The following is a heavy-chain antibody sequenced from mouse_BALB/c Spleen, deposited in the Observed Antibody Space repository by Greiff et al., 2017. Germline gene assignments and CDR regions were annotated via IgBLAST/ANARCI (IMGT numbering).Heavy chain of an antibody. CDR2: IWSGGST. CDR3: ARTGNYEFAY. V-gene: IGHV2-4-1*01. Sequence: QVQLQQSGPGLVQPSQSLSITCTVSGFSLTSYGVHWVRQSPGKGLEWLGVIWSGGSTDYNAAFISRLSISKDNSKSQVFFKMNSLQADDTAIYYCARTGNYEFAYWGQGTLVTVSA. D-gene: IGHD2-1*01. J-gene: IGHJ3*01. CDR1: GFSLTSYG.